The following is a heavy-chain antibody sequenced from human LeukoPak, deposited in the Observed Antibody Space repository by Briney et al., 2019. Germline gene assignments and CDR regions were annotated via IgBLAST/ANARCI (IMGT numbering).Heavy chain of an antibody. CDR3: ARGSKRKKYYYDSSGQRGLPVIWFDP. D-gene: IGHD3-22*01. Sequence: ASVKVSCKASGYTFTSYYMHWVRQAPGQGLEWMGIINPSGGSTSYAQKFQGRVTMTRDTSTSTVYMELSSLRSEDTAVYYCARGSKRKKYYYDSSGQRGLPVIWFDPWGQGTLVTVSS. V-gene: IGHV1-46*01. CDR1: GYTFTSYY. CDR2: INPSGGST. J-gene: IGHJ5*02.